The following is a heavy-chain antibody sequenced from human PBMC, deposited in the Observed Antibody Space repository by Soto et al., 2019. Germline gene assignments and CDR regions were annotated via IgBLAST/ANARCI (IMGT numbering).Heavy chain of an antibody. CDR1: GYRCTSYW. D-gene: IGHD3-22*01. Sequence: PGESLKISCRTSGYRCTSYWIAWVRQMPGKGLVWMGIIFPSDSDTRYSPYFQGQVTISADRSTSTVFLQWASLKASDTAVYFCARKDKSGYFNWFGPWGQGTLITVSS. J-gene: IGHJ5*02. CDR2: IFPSDSDT. CDR3: ARKDKSGYFNWFGP. V-gene: IGHV5-51*01.